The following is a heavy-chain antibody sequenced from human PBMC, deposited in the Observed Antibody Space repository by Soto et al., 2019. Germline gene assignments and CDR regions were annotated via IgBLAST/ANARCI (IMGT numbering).Heavy chain of an antibody. V-gene: IGHV1-69*12. J-gene: IGHJ4*02. CDR2: IIPVFGTA. Sequence: QVQLVQSGAEVKKPGSSVKVSCKASGGTFSSYAISWVRQAPGQGLEWMGGIIPVFGTANYAQRFQGSVTSAADQCASTAHMERRSLNAEGTAGDYCARVEPDYWGQGPLVTVSS. CDR1: GGTFSSYA. CDR3: ARVEPDY.